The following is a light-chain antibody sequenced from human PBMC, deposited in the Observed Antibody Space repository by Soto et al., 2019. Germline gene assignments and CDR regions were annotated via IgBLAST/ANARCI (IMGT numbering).Light chain of an antibody. CDR3: QQYNSYPYT. V-gene: IGKV1-5*03. CDR1: QSISSW. Sequence: DIQMTQSPSTLSASVGDRVTITCRASQSISSWLAWYQQKPGKAPKLLIYKASSLESGVPSRFSGGGSGTEFPLTISSLQPDDFATYYCQQYNSYPYTFGQGTKLEIK. CDR2: KAS. J-gene: IGKJ2*01.